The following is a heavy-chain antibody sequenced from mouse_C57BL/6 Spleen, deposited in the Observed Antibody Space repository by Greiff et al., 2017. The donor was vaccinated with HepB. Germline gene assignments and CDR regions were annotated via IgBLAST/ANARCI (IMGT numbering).Heavy chain of an antibody. Sequence: QVQLQQSGAELAKPGASVKLSCKASGYTFTSYWMHWVKQRPGQGLEWIGYINPSSGYTKYNQKFKDKATLTADKYSSTAYMQLSSLTYEDSAVYYCARAYYGSIYWYFDVWGTGTTVTVAS. V-gene: IGHV1-7*01. CDR3: ARAYYGSIYWYFDV. CDR1: GYTFTSYW. D-gene: IGHD1-1*01. J-gene: IGHJ1*03. CDR2: INPSSGYT.